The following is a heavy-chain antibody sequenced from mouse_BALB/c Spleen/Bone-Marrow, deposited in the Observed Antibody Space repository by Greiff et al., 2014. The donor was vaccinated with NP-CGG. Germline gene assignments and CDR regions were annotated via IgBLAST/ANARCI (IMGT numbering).Heavy chain of an antibody. V-gene: IGHV3-2*02. CDR2: ISYSGST. CDR3: ARGLL. Sequence: VQLKQSGPGLVKPSQSLSLTCTVPGYSITSDYAWNWIRQFPGNKLEWMGYISYSGSTSYNPSLKSRISITRDTSKNQLFLQLNSVTTEDTATYYCARGLLWGQGTLVTVSA. J-gene: IGHJ3*02. CDR1: GYSITSDYA.